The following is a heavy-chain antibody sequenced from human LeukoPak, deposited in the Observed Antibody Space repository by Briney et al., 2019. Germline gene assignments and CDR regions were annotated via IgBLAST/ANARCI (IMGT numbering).Heavy chain of an antibody. J-gene: IGHJ4*02. Sequence: SETLSLTCAVYGGSFSGYYWSWIRQPPGKGLEWIGEINHSGSTNYNPSLKSRVTISVDTSKNQFSLKLSSVTAADTAVYYCARVGDYDSSCMLDYWGQGTLVTVSS. D-gene: IGHD3-22*01. CDR3: ARVGDYDSSCMLDY. CDR1: GGSFSGYY. V-gene: IGHV4-34*01. CDR2: INHSGST.